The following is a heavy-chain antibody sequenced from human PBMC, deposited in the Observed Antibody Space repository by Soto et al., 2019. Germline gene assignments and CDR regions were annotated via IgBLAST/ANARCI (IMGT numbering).Heavy chain of an antibody. CDR1: NYPFINFG. J-gene: IGHJ4*02. V-gene: IGHV1-18*01. Sequence: EASVKVSCKASNYPFINFGISWVRQAPGQGLEWIGLINPYDGKTNYAQKFQGRVTMATDTSTSTVYMDLSSLISDDTAVYYCARDLAAADYWGQGTLVTVSS. D-gene: IGHD6-13*01. CDR3: ARDLAAADY. CDR2: INPYDGKT.